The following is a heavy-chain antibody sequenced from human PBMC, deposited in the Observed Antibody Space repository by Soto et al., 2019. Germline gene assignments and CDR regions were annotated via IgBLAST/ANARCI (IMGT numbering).Heavy chain of an antibody. D-gene: IGHD2-15*01. J-gene: IGHJ4*02. CDR1: GYTFTSYD. CDR2: MNPNSGNT. V-gene: IGHV1-8*01. Sequence: ASVKVSCKASGYTFTSYDINWVRQATGQGLEWMGWMNPNSGNTGYAQKFQGRVTMTRNTPISTAYMELSSLRSEDTAVYYCARDTFCSGGSCHYYFDYWGQGTLVTVSS. CDR3: ARDTFCSGGSCHYYFDY.